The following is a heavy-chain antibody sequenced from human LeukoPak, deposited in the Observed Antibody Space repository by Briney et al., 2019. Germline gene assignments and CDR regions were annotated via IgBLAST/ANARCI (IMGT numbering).Heavy chain of an antibody. CDR3: AKDRGQFLWFGEFADY. D-gene: IGHD3-10*01. CDR2: ISYDGSNK. J-gene: IGHJ4*02. Sequence: GGSLRLSCAASGFTFSSYGMHWVRQAPGKGLEWVAVISYDGSNKYYADSVKGRFTIARDNSKNMLYLQMNSLRAEDTAVYYCAKDRGQFLWFGEFADYWGQGTLVTVSS. V-gene: IGHV3-30*18. CDR1: GFTFSSYG.